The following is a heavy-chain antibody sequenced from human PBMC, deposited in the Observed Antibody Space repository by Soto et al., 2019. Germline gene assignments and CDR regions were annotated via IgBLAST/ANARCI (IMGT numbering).Heavy chain of an antibody. V-gene: IGHV3-30-3*01. CDR2: ISYDGSNK. CDR3: ACLAARPYYYYGMDV. CDR1: GFTFSSYA. J-gene: IGHJ6*02. D-gene: IGHD6-6*01. Sequence: GGSLRLSCAASGFTFSSYAMHWVRQAPGKGLEWVAVISYDGSNKYYADSVKGRFTISRDNSKNTLYLQMNSLRAEDTAVYYYACLAARPYYYYGMDVWGQGTTVTVSS.